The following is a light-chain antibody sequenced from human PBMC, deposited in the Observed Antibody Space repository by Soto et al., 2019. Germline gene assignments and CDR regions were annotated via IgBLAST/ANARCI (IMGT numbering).Light chain of an antibody. Sequence: IQLTQSPSSLSASVGDRVTITCRASQGISSYLAWYQQKPGKAPKLLIYAASTLQSGVPSRFSGSGSGTDFTLTISRLQPEDFATYNCQQLNSYPPTFGQGTRLEIK. CDR1: QGISSY. CDR2: AAS. J-gene: IGKJ5*01. V-gene: IGKV1-9*01. CDR3: QQLNSYPPT.